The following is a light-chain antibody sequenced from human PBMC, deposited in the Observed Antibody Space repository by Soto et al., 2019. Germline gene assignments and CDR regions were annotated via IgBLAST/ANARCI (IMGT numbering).Light chain of an antibody. J-gene: IGKJ1*01. CDR2: GAS. Sequence: ESVLTQSPGTLSLSPGEGATLSCSASQTVSGNSLAWYQQKAGKAPRLLIYGASIRATGIPDRFSGSGSGSDFTLTISSLEPEDFAVYFCQQYGASRTFGQGTRVEIK. V-gene: IGKV3-20*01. CDR3: QQYGASRT. CDR1: QTVSGNS.